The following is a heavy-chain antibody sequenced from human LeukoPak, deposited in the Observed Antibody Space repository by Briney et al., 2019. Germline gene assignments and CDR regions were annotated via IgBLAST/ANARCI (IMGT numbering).Heavy chain of an antibody. CDR3: AKDPTYYYDSSGFNWFDP. Sequence: GGSLRLSCAASGFTFTTYAMSWVRQAPGKGLEWVSTISGSGDSTYYADSVKGRFTISRDNSKNTLYLQMNSLRAEDTAVYYCAKDPTYYYDSSGFNWFDPWGQGTLVTVSS. J-gene: IGHJ5*02. CDR2: ISGSGDST. V-gene: IGHV3-23*01. D-gene: IGHD3-22*01. CDR1: GFTFTTYA.